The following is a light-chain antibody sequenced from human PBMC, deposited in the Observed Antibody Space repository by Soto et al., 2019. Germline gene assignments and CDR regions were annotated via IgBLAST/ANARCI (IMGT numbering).Light chain of an antibody. Sequence: DIQMTQSPSTLSASVGDTVTITCRASQSISSWLAWYQQKPGKAPKLLIYKASSLESGVPSRFSGSGSGTEFTLTISCLQPDDFATYYCQQYDTYTWTFGQGTKVEIK. CDR1: QSISSW. J-gene: IGKJ1*01. CDR2: KAS. CDR3: QQYDTYTWT. V-gene: IGKV1-5*03.